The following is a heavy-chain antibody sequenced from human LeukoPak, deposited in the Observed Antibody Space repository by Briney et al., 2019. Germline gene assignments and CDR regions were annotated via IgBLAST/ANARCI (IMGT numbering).Heavy chain of an antibody. CDR1: GFTFSSYS. CDR2: ISSSSSYI. Sequence: PGGSLRLSCAASGFTFSSYSMNWVRQAPGKGLEWVSSISSSSSYIYYADSVKGRFTISRDNAKNSLYLQMNSLRAEDTAVYYCAREPYYDILTGYHPTWGQGTLVTVSS. J-gene: IGHJ5*02. V-gene: IGHV3-21*01. CDR3: AREPYYDILTGYHPT. D-gene: IGHD3-9*01.